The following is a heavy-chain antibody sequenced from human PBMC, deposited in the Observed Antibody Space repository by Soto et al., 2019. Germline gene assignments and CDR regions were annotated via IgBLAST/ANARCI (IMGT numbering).Heavy chain of an antibody. CDR1: GGSISSSSYY. V-gene: IGHV4-39*01. CDR3: AMHYSVESFDP. J-gene: IGHJ5*02. CDR2: IYYSGST. Sequence: SETLSLTCTVSGGSISSSSYYWGWIRQPPGKGLEWIGSIYYSGSTYYNPSLKSRVTISVDTSKNQFSLKLSSVTAADTAVYYCAMHYSVESFDPWGQGTLVTVSS. D-gene: IGHD2-21*01.